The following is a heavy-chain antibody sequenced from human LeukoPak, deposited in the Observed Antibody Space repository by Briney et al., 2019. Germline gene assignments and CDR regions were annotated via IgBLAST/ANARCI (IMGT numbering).Heavy chain of an antibody. CDR3: ARGLVWGSYRYFDY. J-gene: IGHJ4*02. CDR2: INAGNGNT. D-gene: IGHD3-16*02. CDR1: GYTFTSYA. V-gene: IGHV1-3*01. Sequence: ASVKVSCKASGYTFTSYAMHWVRQAPGQRLEWMGWINAGNGNTKYSQKFQGRVTITRDTSASATYMELSSLRSEDTAVHYCARGLVWGSYRYFDYWGQGTLVTVSS.